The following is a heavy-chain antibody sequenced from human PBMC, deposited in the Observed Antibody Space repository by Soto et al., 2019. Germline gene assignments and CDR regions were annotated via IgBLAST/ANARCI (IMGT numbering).Heavy chain of an antibody. Sequence: LSLTCTVSGDSISRGGYHWTWIRQHPGKGLEWIGYIYYTGSTYYNPSLKSRVTISEDTSKNQFSLKLSSVTAADTAVYYCARGDSTSTPYWYFDLWGRGTLVTVSS. CDR1: GDSISRGGYH. CDR3: ARGDSTSTPYWYFDL. J-gene: IGHJ2*01. CDR2: IYYTGST. D-gene: IGHD6-6*01. V-gene: IGHV4-31*03.